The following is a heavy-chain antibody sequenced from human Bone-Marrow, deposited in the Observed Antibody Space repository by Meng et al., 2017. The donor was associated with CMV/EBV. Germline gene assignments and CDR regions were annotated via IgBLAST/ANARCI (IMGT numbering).Heavy chain of an antibody. CDR2: ISAKNGNA. Sequence: ASAKVSCKASGYTFTSYGISWVRQAPGQGLEWMGWISAKNGNANYAQKFQGRVTMTTDTSTSTAYMELMSLRSDDTAVYYCATYDNGSSWDRYRYYPIDVWGQGTTVTGSS. J-gene: IGHJ6*02. CDR3: ATYDNGSSWDRYRYYPIDV. V-gene: IGHV1-18*01. CDR1: GYTFTSYG. D-gene: IGHD6-13*01.